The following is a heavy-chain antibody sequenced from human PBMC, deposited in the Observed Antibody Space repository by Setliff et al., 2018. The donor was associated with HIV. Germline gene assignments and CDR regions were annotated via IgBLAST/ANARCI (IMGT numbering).Heavy chain of an antibody. CDR3: ARGYGAFDI. CDR2: IIPIFGTA. J-gene: IGHJ3*02. Sequence: GASVKVSCKASGGTFSTYGISWVRQAPGQGLEWMGGIIPIFGTANYAQKLQGRVTMTTDTSTNTAYMELRSLRSDDTAVYYCARGYGAFDIWGQGTMVTVSS. D-gene: IGHD4-17*01. V-gene: IGHV1-69*05. CDR1: GGTFSTYG.